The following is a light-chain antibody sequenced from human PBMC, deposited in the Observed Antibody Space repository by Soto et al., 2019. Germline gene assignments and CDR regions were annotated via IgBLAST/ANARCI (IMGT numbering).Light chain of an antibody. CDR3: QQYGSAPWT. CDR2: GAS. CDR1: QSVGSSH. V-gene: IGKV3-20*01. Sequence: IVLTQSPRALSLSPGERATASWRAIQSVGSSHLAWYQQKPGQAPRLLIYGASSRATGIPDRFSGSGSGTDFTLTISRLETEDFAVYYCQQYGSAPWTFGKGTKVDIK. J-gene: IGKJ1*01.